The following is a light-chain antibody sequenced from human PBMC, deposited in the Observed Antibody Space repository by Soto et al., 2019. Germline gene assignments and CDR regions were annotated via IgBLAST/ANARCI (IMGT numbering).Light chain of an antibody. V-gene: IGKV3-15*01. CDR3: HQYNTWPPYT. CDR1: QSISTN. Sequence: EIVMTQSPATLSVFPGERATLSCRASQSISTNLAWYQLKPGQAPRLLIYGASARATGIPAKFSGSGSGTEFTLTISSLQSEDFAVYYCHQYNTWPPYTFGQGTKLEIK. CDR2: GAS. J-gene: IGKJ2*01.